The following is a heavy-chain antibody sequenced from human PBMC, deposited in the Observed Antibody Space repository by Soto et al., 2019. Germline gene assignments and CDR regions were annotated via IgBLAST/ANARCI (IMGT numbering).Heavy chain of an antibody. CDR2: IYISGST. J-gene: IGHJ4*02. Sequence: GGSPSLSCAGSGFTISDNYMSWDRQAPGKGLEWVSIIYISGSTFYADSVKGRFTISRDDSKNTLYLQMNNLRADDTAVYYCARDAGGWYSDYWGQGTLVTVSS. CDR1: GFTISDNY. V-gene: IGHV3-53*01. CDR3: ARDAGGWYSDY. D-gene: IGHD6-19*01.